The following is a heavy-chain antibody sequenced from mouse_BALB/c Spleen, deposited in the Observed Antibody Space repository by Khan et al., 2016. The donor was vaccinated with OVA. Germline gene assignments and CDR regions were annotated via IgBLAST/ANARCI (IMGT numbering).Heavy chain of an antibody. CDR3: ARDYGSLYWYFDV. CDR1: GISITSGNYR. J-gene: IGHJ1*01. D-gene: IGHD1-1*01. V-gene: IGHV3-5*02. Sequence: EVELVESGPGLVKPSQTVSLTCTVTGISITSGNYRWSWIRQFPGNKLEWIGNIYYNGTVTYNPSLTSRTTITRDTSKNQFFLEMNSLTAEDTATYYCARDYGSLYWYFDVWGAGTTVTVSS. CDR2: IYYNGTV.